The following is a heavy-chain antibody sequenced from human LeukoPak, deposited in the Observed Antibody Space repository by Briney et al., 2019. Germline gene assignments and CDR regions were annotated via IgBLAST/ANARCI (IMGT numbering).Heavy chain of an antibody. Sequence: SQTLSLTCTVSGGSISSGSYYWSWIRQPAGKGLEWIGRIYTSGSTNYNPSLKSRVTISVDTSKNQFSLKLSSVTAADTAVYYCASSIAVAGTNWFDPWGQGTLVTVSS. CDR2: IYTSGST. D-gene: IGHD6-19*01. CDR3: ASSIAVAGTNWFDP. CDR1: GGSISSGSYY. V-gene: IGHV4-61*02. J-gene: IGHJ5*02.